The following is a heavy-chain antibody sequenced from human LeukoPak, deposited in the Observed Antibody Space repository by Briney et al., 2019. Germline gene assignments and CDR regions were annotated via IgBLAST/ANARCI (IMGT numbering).Heavy chain of an antibody. J-gene: IGHJ6*03. CDR1: GFTFSSYA. CDR3: AKATGYYYYYYMDV. Sequence: GGSLRLSCAASGFTFSSYAMSWVRQAPGKGLEWVSAISGSGGSTYYADSVKGRFTISRDNSKNTLYLQMNSLRAEDTAVYYCAKATGYYYYYYMDVWGEGTTVTVSS. D-gene: IGHD4-17*01. V-gene: IGHV3-23*01. CDR2: ISGSGGST.